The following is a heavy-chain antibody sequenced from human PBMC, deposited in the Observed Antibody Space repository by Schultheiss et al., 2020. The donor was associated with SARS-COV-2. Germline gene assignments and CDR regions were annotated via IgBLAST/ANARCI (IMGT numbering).Heavy chain of an antibody. Sequence: GGSLRLSCAASGFTFSSYSLTWVRQAPGKGLEWLAYIGVGSRTIYYADSVKGRFTISRDNSKNTLFLQLNTLRAEDTAVYYCAKDLVPTSLWVVFDYWGQGTLVTVSS. V-gene: IGHV3-48*01. CDR3: AKDLVPTSLWVVFDY. J-gene: IGHJ4*02. CDR1: GFTFSSYS. CDR2: IGVGSRTI. D-gene: IGHD2-15*01.